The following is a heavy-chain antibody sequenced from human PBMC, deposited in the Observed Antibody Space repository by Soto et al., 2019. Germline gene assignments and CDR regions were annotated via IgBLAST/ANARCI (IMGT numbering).Heavy chain of an antibody. CDR3: ARETANSVTSAFDI. J-gene: IGHJ3*02. CDR1: GGSFSGYY. D-gene: IGHD4-17*01. Sequence: TSETLSLTCAVYGGSFSGYYWSWIRQPPGKGLEWIGEINHSGSTNYNPSLKSRVTISVDTSKNQFSLKLSSVTAADTAVYYCARETANSVTSAFDIWGQGTMVTVSS. V-gene: IGHV4-34*01. CDR2: INHSGST.